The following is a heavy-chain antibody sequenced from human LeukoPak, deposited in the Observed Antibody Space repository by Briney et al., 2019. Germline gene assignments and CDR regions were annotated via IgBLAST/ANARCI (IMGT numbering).Heavy chain of an antibody. Sequence: PGGSLRLSCAASGFTFSSYAMSWVRQAPGKGLEWVSGINWNGGSTGYADSVKGRFTISRDNAKNSLYLQMNSLRAEDTALYYCARDPNDYGDYGFDYWGQGTLVTVSS. CDR3: ARDPNDYGDYGFDY. D-gene: IGHD4-17*01. J-gene: IGHJ4*02. CDR2: INWNGGST. CDR1: GFTFSSYA. V-gene: IGHV3-20*04.